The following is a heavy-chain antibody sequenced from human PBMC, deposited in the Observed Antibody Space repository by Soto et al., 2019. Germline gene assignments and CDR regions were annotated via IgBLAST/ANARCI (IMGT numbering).Heavy chain of an antibody. CDR3: ARGDATKIVVTSYYAMDV. D-gene: IGHD3-22*01. V-gene: IGHV1-69*12. J-gene: IGHJ6*02. CDR1: GGSLSNYG. Sequence: QVKLVQSGAEVKKPGSSVKVSCKASGGSLSNYGISWVRQAPGQGLEWMGAIIPVFGTPNYAQKFQDRVTITGDESTTAVYMEVRSLTSEGPAVYYCARGDATKIVVTSYYAMDVWGQGTTVTVSS. CDR2: IIPVFGTP.